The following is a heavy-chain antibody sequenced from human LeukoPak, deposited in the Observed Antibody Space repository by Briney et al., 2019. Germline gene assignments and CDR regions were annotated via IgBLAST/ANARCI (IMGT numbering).Heavy chain of an antibody. V-gene: IGHV3-23*01. CDR3: AKESEAIAAAGTLDS. CDR2: IGGSGDST. J-gene: IGHJ4*02. D-gene: IGHD6-13*01. Sequence: GGSLRLSCAASGFTFSSYTMNWVRQAPGKGLEWVSAIGGSGDSTYYADSVKGRFTISRDNSKNTLYLQMNSLRSEDTAVYYCAKESEAIAAAGTLDSWGQGTLVTVSS. CDR1: GFTFSSYT.